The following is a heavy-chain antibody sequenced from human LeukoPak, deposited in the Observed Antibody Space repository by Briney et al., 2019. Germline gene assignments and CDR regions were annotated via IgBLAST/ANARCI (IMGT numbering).Heavy chain of an antibody. CDR3: ARAFDYDFWSGYYRPLGYGMDV. J-gene: IGHJ6*02. CDR1: GGPFSGYY. Sequence: SETLSLTCAVYGGPFSGYYWSWIRQPPGKGLEWIGEINHSGSTNYNPSLKSRVTISVDTSKNQFSLKLSSVTAADTAVYYCARAFDYDFWSGYYRPLGYGMDVWGQGTTVTVSS. V-gene: IGHV4-34*01. D-gene: IGHD3-3*01. CDR2: INHSGST.